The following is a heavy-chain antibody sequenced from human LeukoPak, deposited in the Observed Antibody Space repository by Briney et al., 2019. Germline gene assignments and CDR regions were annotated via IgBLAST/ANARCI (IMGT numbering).Heavy chain of an antibody. CDR2: IKDDGSEK. CDR3: ARARIDY. Sequence: GGSLRLSCAASGFTFSGYEMNWVRQAPGKGLEWVANIKDDGSEKYSVDSVKGRFTISRDNAKNLLYLQMSSLRAEDTAVYYCARARIDYWGQGTLVTVSS. D-gene: IGHD1-14*01. J-gene: IGHJ4*02. V-gene: IGHV3-7*04. CDR1: GFTFSGYE.